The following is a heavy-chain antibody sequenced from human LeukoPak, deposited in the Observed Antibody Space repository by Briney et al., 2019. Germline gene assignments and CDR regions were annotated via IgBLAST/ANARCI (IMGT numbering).Heavy chain of an antibody. CDR1: GGSFSGYY. D-gene: IGHD3-3*01. Sequence: SETLSLTCAVYGGSFSGYYWRWVRQPPGRGREWIGEIHHRGRTNYNTSLKSRVTISVDTSKNQSSVKLSSVTAADTAVYYCARARSAALGYYDFWSGYYPNFDYWGQGTLVTVSS. V-gene: IGHV4-34*01. CDR3: ARARSAALGYYDFWSGYYPNFDY. CDR2: IHHRGRT. J-gene: IGHJ4*02.